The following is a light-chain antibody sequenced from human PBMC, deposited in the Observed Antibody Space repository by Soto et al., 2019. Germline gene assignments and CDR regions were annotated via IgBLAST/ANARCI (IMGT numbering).Light chain of an antibody. V-gene: IGKV3-20*01. Sequence: EIVLTQSPGTLSLSPGERATLSCRASQSVSSSYLAWYQQKPGQPPSLLIYGASSRATGLPDRFSGSGSGTDFILTISRLEAEYFAVYYCQQYGSSPFTFGPGTKVDIK. CDR2: GAS. CDR3: QQYGSSPFT. J-gene: IGKJ3*01. CDR1: QSVSSSY.